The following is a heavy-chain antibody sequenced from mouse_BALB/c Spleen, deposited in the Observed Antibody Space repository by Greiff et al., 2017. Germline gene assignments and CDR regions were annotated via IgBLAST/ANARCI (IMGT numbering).Heavy chain of an antibody. CDR3: ARRGNYTYYCAMDY. CDR2: ISSGGSYT. V-gene: IGHV5-6*01. D-gene: IGHD2-1*01. CDR1: GFTFSSYG. J-gene: IGHJ4*01. Sequence: EVQVVESGGDLVKPGGSLKLSCAASGFTFSSYGMSWVRQTPDKRQEWVATISSGGSYTYYPDSVKGRFTISRDNAKNTLYLQMSSLKSEDTAMYYCARRGNYTYYCAMDYWGQGTSVTVSS.